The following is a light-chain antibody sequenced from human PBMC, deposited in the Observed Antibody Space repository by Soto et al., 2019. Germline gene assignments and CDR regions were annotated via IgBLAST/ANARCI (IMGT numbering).Light chain of an antibody. CDR2: TGS. CDR3: QHYGGMWT. CDR1: QAIDSW. Sequence: DIQMTQSPSSVSASVGDRVTITCRASQAIDSWLAWYQQKPGEAPKLLIFTGSLLHSGVPPRFSGSGSGTDFTLTISSLQPEDFATYYFQHYGGMWTFGQGTKVDFK. V-gene: IGKV1-12*01. J-gene: IGKJ1*01.